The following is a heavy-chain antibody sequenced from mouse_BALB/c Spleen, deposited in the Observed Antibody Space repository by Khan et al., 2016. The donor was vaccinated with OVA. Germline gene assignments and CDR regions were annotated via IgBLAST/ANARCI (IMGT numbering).Heavy chain of an antibody. Sequence: QVQLQQSGAELAKPGASVKMSCKASGYTFINYWILWVKQRPGQGLEWIGYINPSTAYTEYNQNFKDKATLTADKSSRTASMQLSSLTSEDSSVYYCARRGLRWDFDYGGQGTTLTVSS. J-gene: IGHJ2*01. CDR3: ARRGLRWDFDY. CDR2: INPSTAYT. CDR1: GYTFINYW. V-gene: IGHV1-7*01. D-gene: IGHD1-1*01.